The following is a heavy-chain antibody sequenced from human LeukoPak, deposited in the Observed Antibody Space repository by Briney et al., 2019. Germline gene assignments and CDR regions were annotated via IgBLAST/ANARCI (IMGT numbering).Heavy chain of an antibody. CDR1: GGSIRTYY. V-gene: IGHV4-4*07. Sequence: SETLSLTCSVSGGSIRTYYWSWIRQPAGKGLEWIGRLYPSGSTDYNSSLKSRVTMSGDTSKNQFSLKLSSVTAADTAVYYCARHPAPLYCSSTSCYIFTVIDYYYYMDVWGKGTTVTISS. CDR2: LYPSGST. D-gene: IGHD2-2*02. CDR3: ARHPAPLYCSSTSCYIFTVIDYYYYMDV. J-gene: IGHJ6*03.